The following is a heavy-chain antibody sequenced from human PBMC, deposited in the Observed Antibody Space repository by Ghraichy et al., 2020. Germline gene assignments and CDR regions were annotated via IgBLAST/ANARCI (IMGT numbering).Heavy chain of an antibody. J-gene: IGHJ4*02. CDR3: ARDGRGETYYYDSSGYYYFDY. D-gene: IGHD3-22*01. Sequence: SETLSLTCAVSGGSISSSNWWSWVRQPPGKGLEWIGEIYHSGSTNYNPSLKSRVTISVDKSKNQFSLKLSSVTAADTAVYYCARDGRGETYYYDSSGYYYFDYWGQGTLVTVSS. CDR2: IYHSGST. CDR1: GGSISSSNW. V-gene: IGHV4-4*02.